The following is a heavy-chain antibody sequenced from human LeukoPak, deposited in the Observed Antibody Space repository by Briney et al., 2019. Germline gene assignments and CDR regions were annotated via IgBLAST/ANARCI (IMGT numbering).Heavy chain of an antibody. CDR1: GGSISSSNYY. CDR2: VYHSGTT. Sequence: PSETLSLTCTVSGGSISSSNYYWGWIRQPPGKGLEWIGEVYHSGTTNYYPSLKSRVTISIEKSKNQFSLKLSSVTAADTAVYYCAGAYCGGDCYSGRAFDIWGQGTMVTVSS. J-gene: IGHJ3*02. V-gene: IGHV4-39*07. CDR3: AGAYCGGDCYSGRAFDI. D-gene: IGHD2-21*02.